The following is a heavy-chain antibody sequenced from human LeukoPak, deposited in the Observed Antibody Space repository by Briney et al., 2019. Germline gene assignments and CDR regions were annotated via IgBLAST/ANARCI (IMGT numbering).Heavy chain of an antibody. J-gene: IGHJ4*02. CDR1: GYTFTSHY. CDR2: INPSGGST. V-gene: IGHV1-46*01. Sequence: GASVKVSCKASGYTFTSHYMHWVRQAPGQGLEWMGIINPSGGSTSYAQKFQGRVTMTRDTSTSTVYMELSSLRSEDTAVYYCARDESVGYSGYGWRYSSGCGYWGQGTLVTVSS. CDR3: ARDESVGYSGYGWRYSSGCGY. D-gene: IGHD5-12*01.